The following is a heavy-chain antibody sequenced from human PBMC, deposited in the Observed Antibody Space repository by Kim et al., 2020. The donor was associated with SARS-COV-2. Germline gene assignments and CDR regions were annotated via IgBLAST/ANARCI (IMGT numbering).Heavy chain of an antibody. J-gene: IGHJ6*02. D-gene: IGHD3-16*01. CDR1: GGSISFYY. CDR3: ARHLGGQYLCGLDV. V-gene: IGHV4-59*08. Sequence: SETLSLTCSVSGGSISFYYWSWIRQPPGKGLEWIGYMSFTGTASYSPSLKGRVTMSVDTSHNHFSLRLGSLTAADTAVYYCARHLGGQYLCGLDVRGQGTTVTVSS. CDR2: MSFTGTA.